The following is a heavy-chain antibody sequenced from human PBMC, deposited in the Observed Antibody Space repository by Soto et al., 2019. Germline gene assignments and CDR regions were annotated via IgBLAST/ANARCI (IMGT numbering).Heavy chain of an antibody. CDR1: GFTFSSYS. V-gene: IGHV3-21*01. CDR2: ISSSSSYI. J-gene: IGHJ2*01. Sequence: GGSLRLSCAASGFTFSSYSMNWVRQAPGKGLEWVSSISSSSSYIYYADSVKGRFTISRDNAKNSLYLQMNSLRAEDTAVYYCARDADIVVVPAAMYFDLWGRGTLVTVSS. CDR3: ARDADIVVVPAAMYFDL. D-gene: IGHD2-2*01.